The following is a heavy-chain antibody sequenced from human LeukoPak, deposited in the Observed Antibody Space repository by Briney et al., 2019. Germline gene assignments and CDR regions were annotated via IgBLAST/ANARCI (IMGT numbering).Heavy chain of an antibody. CDR1: GGSFSGYY. V-gene: IGHV4-34*01. CDR2: ISHSGST. Sequence: SETLSLTCAVYGGSFSGYYWSWIRQPPGKGLEWIGEISHSGSTKNYTYLKSRVTRSVDTSTNPFSVKLSSVTAAGTAVYYCARLFTHYDCWIGYYPWLVPLGQGALVAVSS. J-gene: IGHJ5*02. D-gene: IGHD3-3*01. CDR3: ARLFTHYDCWIGYYPWLVP.